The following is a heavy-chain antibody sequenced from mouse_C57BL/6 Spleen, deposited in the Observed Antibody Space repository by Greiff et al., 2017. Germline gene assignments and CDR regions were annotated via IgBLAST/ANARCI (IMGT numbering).Heavy chain of an antibody. V-gene: IGHV1-77*01. Sequence: QVQLQQSGAELVKPGASVKISCKASAYTFTDYYISWVKQRPGQGLEWIGKIGPGSGSTYYNEKFKGKATLTADKSSSTAYMQLSSLTSEDCAVYYCERDHFAYWGQGALVTVSA. CDR3: ERDHFAY. CDR1: AYTFTDYY. CDR2: IGPGSGST. J-gene: IGHJ3*01.